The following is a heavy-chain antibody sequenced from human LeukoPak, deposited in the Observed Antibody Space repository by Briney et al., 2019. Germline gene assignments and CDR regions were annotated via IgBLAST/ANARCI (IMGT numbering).Heavy chain of an antibody. CDR3: VKVSIAVADETDY. Sequence: GGSLRLSCAASGFTFSSFSMSWVRQAPGKGLEWVSSISARGDKTYYADSVKGRFSISRDSSKDTVFLQMNGLRADDTAVYYCVKVSIAVADETDYWGQGTLVTVSS. CDR1: GFTFSSFS. J-gene: IGHJ4*02. V-gene: IGHV3-23*01. D-gene: IGHD6-19*01. CDR2: ISARGDKT.